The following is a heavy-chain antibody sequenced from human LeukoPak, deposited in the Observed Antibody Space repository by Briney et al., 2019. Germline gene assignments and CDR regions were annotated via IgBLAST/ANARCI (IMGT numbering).Heavy chain of an antibody. CDR1: GYTFSSYG. D-gene: IGHD3-3*01. J-gene: IGHJ4*02. CDR2: ISAYGHT. Sequence: GASVKVSCKTSGYTFSSYGITWVRQAPGQGLEWMGWISAYGHTKLSRNLQARVPVTIDTSTTTAYMELRSLSSDDTAVYFCARETASGYLGFDFWGQGTLVTVSS. CDR3: ARETASGYLGFDF. V-gene: IGHV1-18*01.